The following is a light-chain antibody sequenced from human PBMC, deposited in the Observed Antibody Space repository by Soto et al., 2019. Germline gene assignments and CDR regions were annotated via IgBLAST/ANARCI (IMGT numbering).Light chain of an antibody. Sequence: EVVMTQSPGTLSVSPGESATLSRRASQTVSSNVAWYQQRPGQAPRLLIDGAFTRATGVPARFSGSRSGTEFTLTISSPQSEDFALYYCQQHNNWPYTFGQGTKLEIK. J-gene: IGKJ2*01. CDR2: GAF. CDR3: QQHNNWPYT. V-gene: IGKV3-15*01. CDR1: QTVSSN.